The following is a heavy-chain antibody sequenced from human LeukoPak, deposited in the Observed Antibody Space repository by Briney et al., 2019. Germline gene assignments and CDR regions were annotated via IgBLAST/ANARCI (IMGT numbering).Heavy chain of an antibody. J-gene: IGHJ3*02. Sequence: GEPLKISCKGSGNTFTDYWIGWARQMPGKGLEWLGIIYPGDSDTQYSPSFQGQVTISADKSINTAYLQWSSLKASDTAMYYCARRGYYGSTLLDIWGQGTVVTVSS. D-gene: IGHD3-10*01. V-gene: IGHV5-51*01. CDR1: GNTFTDYW. CDR2: IYPGDSDT. CDR3: ARRGYYGSTLLDI.